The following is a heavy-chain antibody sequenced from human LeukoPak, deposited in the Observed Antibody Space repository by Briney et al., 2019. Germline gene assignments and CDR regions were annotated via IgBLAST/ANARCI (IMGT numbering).Heavy chain of an antibody. Sequence: GGSLRLSCAASGFTFSSYGMHWVRQAPGKGLEWVAVIWYDGSNKYYADSVKGRFTISRDNSKNTLYLQMNSLRADDTAVYYCARDADYYDSSGLDYWGQGTLVTVSS. D-gene: IGHD3-22*01. CDR3: ARDADYYDSSGLDY. CDR2: IWYDGSNK. V-gene: IGHV3-33*01. CDR1: GFTFSSYG. J-gene: IGHJ4*02.